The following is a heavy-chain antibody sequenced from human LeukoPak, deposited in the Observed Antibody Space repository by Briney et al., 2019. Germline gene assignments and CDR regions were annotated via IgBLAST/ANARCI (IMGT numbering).Heavy chain of an antibody. V-gene: IGHV1-8*01. CDR3: AAAGDYYDSSGYYLRYWYFDL. J-gene: IGHJ2*01. D-gene: IGHD3-22*01. CDR2: MNHNSGNT. Sequence: AASVKVSCKASGYTFTSYDINWVRQATGQGLEWMGWMNHNSGNTGYAQKFQGRVTMTRNTSISTAYMELSSLRSEDTAVYYCAAAGDYYDSSGYYLRYWYFDLWGRGTLVTVSS. CDR1: GYTFTSYD.